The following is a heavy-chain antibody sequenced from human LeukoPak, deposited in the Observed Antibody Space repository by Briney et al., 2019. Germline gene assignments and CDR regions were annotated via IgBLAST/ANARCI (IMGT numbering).Heavy chain of an antibody. D-gene: IGHD4-11*01. CDR2: FGTRSTSI. CDR1: GLTFSGYS. CDR3: ARDGSDYTLDY. V-gene: IGHV3-21*01. J-gene: IGHJ4*02. Sequence: GRSLRLAWAPAGLTFSGYSTSSGRQAPGEGLGWVSSFGTRSTSIYHAGSVKGRFAIPRDNAKNSLYLQMNSLRAEDTAVYYCARDGSDYTLDYWGQGTLVTVSS.